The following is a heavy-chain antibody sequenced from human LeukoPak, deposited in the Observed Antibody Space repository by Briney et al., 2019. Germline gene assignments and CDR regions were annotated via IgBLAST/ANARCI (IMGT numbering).Heavy chain of an antibody. J-gene: IGHJ4*02. CDR2: IIYDGSNE. CDR3: ARDFSTTWSFDY. Sequence: GGSLRLSCAASGFTFSDYGKHWVRQAPGKGLEWVAVIIYDGSNEYYSDSVKGRFTISRDISKNTLFLQMNSLRAEDTAVYYCARDFSTTWSFDYWGQGALVTVSS. CDR1: GFTFSDYG. D-gene: IGHD6-13*01. V-gene: IGHV3-30*03.